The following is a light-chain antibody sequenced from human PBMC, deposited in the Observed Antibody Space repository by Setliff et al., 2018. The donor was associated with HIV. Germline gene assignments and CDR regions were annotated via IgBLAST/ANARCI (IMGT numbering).Light chain of an antibody. CDR3: CSYAGSYSYV. CDR1: SSDVGLYNY. V-gene: IGLV2-11*01. J-gene: IGLJ1*01. CDR2: DVS. Sequence: QSVLTQPRSVSGSPGQSVTISCTRTSSDVGLYNYVSWYQHHPGKAPKLMIFDVSKRPSGVPDRFSGSKSGNTTSLTISGLQTEDEADYYCCSYAGSYSYVFGAGTKV.